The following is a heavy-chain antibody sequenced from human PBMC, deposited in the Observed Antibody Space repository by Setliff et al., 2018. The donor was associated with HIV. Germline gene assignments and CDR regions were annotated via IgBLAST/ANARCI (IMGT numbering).Heavy chain of an antibody. CDR2: VTHSGST. CDR3: ARGRKKTLAVSGTRYFDF. D-gene: IGHD6-19*01. V-gene: IGHV4-34*01. Sequence: PSETLSLTCAVYGGSLSGFYWTFIRQSPGKGLEWIGEVTHSGSTTYDPSLKSRITISVDTSKNQFSLKLTSVTAADMGAYYCARGRKKTLAVSGTRYFDFWGQGTLVTVSS. CDR1: GGSLSGFY. J-gene: IGHJ4*02.